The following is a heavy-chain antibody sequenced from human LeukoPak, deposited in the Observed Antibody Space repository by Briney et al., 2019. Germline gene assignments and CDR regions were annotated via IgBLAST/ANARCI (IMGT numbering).Heavy chain of an antibody. V-gene: IGHV1-2*02. D-gene: IGHD3-22*01. CDR1: GYTFTGYY. CDR3: ARDLDNYYDSSGYYI. CDR2: INLNSGGT. J-gene: IGHJ4*02. Sequence: ASVKVSCKASGYTFTGYYMHWVRQAPGQGLEWMGWINLNSGGTNYAQKFQGRVTMTRDTSISTAYMELSRLRSDDTAVYYCARDLDNYYDSSGYYIWGQGTLVTVSS.